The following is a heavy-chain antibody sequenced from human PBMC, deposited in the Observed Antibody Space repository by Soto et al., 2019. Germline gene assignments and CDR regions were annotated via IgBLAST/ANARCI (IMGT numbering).Heavy chain of an antibody. CDR2: VYGSDDK. V-gene: IGHV2-5*01. CDR1: GFSLTTSAVA. Sequence: QITLQESGPTLVKPTQTLTLTCTFSGFSLTTSAVAVGWIRQTPGKALEWLAIVYGSDDKFYSPSLRSRLSITKDNSKNQVVLTLTNVDPVDTATYSCVRRYDPYYFDYWGRGTLVTVSS. CDR3: VRRYDPYYFDY. J-gene: IGHJ4*02. D-gene: IGHD1-1*01.